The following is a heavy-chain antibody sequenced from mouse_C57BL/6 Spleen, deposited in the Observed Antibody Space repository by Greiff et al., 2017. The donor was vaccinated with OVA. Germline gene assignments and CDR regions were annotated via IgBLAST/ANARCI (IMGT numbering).Heavy chain of an antibody. V-gene: IGHV5-15*01. CDR2: ISNLAYSI. CDR3: ARQGHSGNYFDY. Sequence: EVQGVESGGGLVQPGGSLKLSCAASGFTFSDYGMAWVRQAPRKGPEWVAFISNLAYSIYYADTVTGRFTISRENAKNTLYLEMSSLRSEDTAMYYCARQGHSGNYFDYWGQGTTLTVSS. CDR1: GFTFSDYG. J-gene: IGHJ2*01.